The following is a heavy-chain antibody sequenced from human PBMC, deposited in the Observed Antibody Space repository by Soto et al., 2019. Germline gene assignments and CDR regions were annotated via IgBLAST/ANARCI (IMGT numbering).Heavy chain of an antibody. D-gene: IGHD4-17*01. Sequence: GESLKISCKGSGYSFTSYWIGWVRQMPGKGLEWMGIIYPGDSDTRYSPSFQGQVTISADKSISTAYLQWSSLKASDTAMYYCARQTGGQDYGDYAIPIFGMDVWGQGTTVTVSS. CDR3: ARQTGGQDYGDYAIPIFGMDV. CDR1: GYSFTSYW. J-gene: IGHJ6*02. V-gene: IGHV5-51*01. CDR2: IYPGDSDT.